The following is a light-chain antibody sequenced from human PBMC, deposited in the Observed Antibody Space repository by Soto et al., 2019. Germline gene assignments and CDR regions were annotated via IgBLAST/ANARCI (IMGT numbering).Light chain of an antibody. CDR3: QQYAGSPRT. CDR1: QSVSAW. CDR2: KAS. Sequence: DIQMTQSPSTLSASVGDRVTITCRASQSVSAWLAWYQQKPGKAPKLLIYKASSLESGVPSRFSGSGSGTEFTLTISSLQPDDFAVYFCQQYAGSPRTFGQGTKVDIK. V-gene: IGKV1-5*03. J-gene: IGKJ1*01.